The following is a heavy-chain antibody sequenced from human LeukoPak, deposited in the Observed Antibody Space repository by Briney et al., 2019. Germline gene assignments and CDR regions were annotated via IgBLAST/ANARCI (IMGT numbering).Heavy chain of an antibody. V-gene: IGHV1-2*06. Sequence: ASVKVSCRASGYTFSGYYMHWVRQAPGQGLEWMGRINPKSGGTNYAQRFQGRVTMTRDTSISTAYMELSRLRSDDTAVYYCARVKWELLQFFDYWGQGTLVTVSS. CDR2: INPKSGGT. CDR1: GYTFSGYY. D-gene: IGHD1-26*01. J-gene: IGHJ4*02. CDR3: ARVKWELLQFFDY.